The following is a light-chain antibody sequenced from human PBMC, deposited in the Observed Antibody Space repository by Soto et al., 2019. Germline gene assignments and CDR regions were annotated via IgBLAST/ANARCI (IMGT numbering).Light chain of an antibody. CDR2: GAS. CDR3: QHYNNWPALYT. V-gene: IGKV3-15*01. Sequence: EIVMTQSPATLSVSPGERTTLSCRASQSVSSNLAWYQQKPGQAPRLLIYGASTRATGITARFSGSGSGTDFTLTISSLQSEDFAVYYCQHYNNWPALYTFGQGTKLEIK. CDR1: QSVSSN. J-gene: IGKJ2*01.